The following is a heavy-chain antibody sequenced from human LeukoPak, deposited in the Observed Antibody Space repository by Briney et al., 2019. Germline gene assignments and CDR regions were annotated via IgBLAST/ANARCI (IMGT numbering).Heavy chain of an antibody. CDR2: INPSGGST. D-gene: IGHD2-15*01. V-gene: IGHV1-46*01. CDR1: GNTFTSYY. Sequence: ASVKVSCKASGNTFTSYYMHWVRQAPGQGLEWMGIINPSGGSTSYAQKFQGRVTMTRDTSTSTVYMELSSLRSEDTAVYYCARLGLGYCSGGSCYDGGDYWGQGTLVTVSS. J-gene: IGHJ4*02. CDR3: ARLGLGYCSGGSCYDGGDY.